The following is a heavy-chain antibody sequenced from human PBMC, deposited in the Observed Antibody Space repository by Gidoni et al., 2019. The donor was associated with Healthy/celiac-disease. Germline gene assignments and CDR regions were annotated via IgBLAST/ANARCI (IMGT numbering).Heavy chain of an antibody. Sequence: VQLVQSGAEVQKPGSSVRVSCKASGGTFRSYAISWVRQAPGQGLEWMGRIIPILGIANYAQKFQGRVTITEDKSTSTAYMELSSLRSEDTAVYYCARFGTAMDRGGYWGQGTLVTVSS. CDR3: ARFGTAMDRGGY. D-gene: IGHD5-18*01. CDR1: GGTFRSYA. CDR2: IIPILGIA. J-gene: IGHJ4*02. V-gene: IGHV1-69*04.